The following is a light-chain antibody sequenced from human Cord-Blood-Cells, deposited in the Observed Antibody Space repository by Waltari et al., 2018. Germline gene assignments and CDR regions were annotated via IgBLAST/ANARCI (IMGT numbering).Light chain of an antibody. CDR1: SSHVGGYNY. J-gene: IGLJ2*01. CDR2: DVS. CDR3: SSYTSSSTVL. Sequence: QSALTQPASVSGSPGQSITISCTGTSSHVGGYNYVYWYQQHPGKAPKLMLYDVSNRPSGVSNRFSGSKSGNMASLTISGLQAEDEADYYCSSYTSSSTVLFGGGTKLTVL. V-gene: IGLV2-14*01.